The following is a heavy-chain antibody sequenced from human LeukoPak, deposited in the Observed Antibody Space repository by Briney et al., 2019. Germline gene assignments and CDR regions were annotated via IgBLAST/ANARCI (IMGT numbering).Heavy chain of an antibody. D-gene: IGHD3-22*01. CDR1: GGSISSISYY. CDR3: ASPGGHYDSSGYYSFDY. CDR2: IYYSGST. Sequence: PSETLSLTCTVSGGSISSISYYWGWIRQPPGKGLEWIGSIYYSGSTYYNPSLKSRVTVSVDTSKNQFSLKLSSVTAADTAVYYCASPGGHYDSSGYYSFDYWGQGTLVTVSS. V-gene: IGHV4-39*01. J-gene: IGHJ4*02.